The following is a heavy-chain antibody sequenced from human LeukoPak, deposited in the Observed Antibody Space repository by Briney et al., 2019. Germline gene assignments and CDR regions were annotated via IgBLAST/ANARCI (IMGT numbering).Heavy chain of an antibody. Sequence: SETLSLTCTVSGGSISSYYWSWIRQPPGKGLEWIGYIYYSGSTNYNPSLKSRVTISVDTSKNQFSLKLSSVTAADTAVYYCARDRPARELGWSAHYYYGMDVWGQGTTVTVSS. CDR1: GGSISSYY. CDR2: IYYSGST. D-gene: IGHD7-27*01. V-gene: IGHV4-59*01. J-gene: IGHJ6*02. CDR3: ARDRPARELGWSAHYYYGMDV.